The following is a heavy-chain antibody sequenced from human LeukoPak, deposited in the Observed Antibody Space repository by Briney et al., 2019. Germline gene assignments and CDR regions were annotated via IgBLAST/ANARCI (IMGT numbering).Heavy chain of an antibody. D-gene: IGHD1-26*01. CDR1: GGSISSYY. J-gene: IGHJ5*02. CDR2: IYYSGST. Sequence: PSETLSLTCTVSGGSISSYYWSWIRQPPGKGLEWIGYIYYSGSTNYNPSLKSRVTISVDTSKNQFSLKLSSVTAADTAVYYCARATMGATSFGIDPWGQGTLVTVSS. V-gene: IGHV4-59*01. CDR3: ARATMGATSFGIDP.